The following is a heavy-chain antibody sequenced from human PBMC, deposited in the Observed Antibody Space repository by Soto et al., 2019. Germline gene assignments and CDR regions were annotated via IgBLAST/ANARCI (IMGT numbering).Heavy chain of an antibody. CDR2: ISAYNGNT. CDR3: ARDHDCSSTSCYGGDYQYFQH. J-gene: IGHJ1*01. CDR1: GYTFTSYG. D-gene: IGHD2-2*01. V-gene: IGHV1-18*01. Sequence: ASVKVSCKASGYTFTSYGISWVRQAPGQGLEWMGWISAYNGNTNYAQKLQGRVTMTTDTSTSTAYMELRSLRSDDTAVYYCARDHDCSSTSCYGGDYQYFQHWGQDTLVTVSS.